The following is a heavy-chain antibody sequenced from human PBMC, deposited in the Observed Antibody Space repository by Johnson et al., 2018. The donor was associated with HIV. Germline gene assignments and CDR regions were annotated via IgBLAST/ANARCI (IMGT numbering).Heavy chain of an antibody. V-gene: IGHV3-20*04. CDR1: EFTFDGYD. J-gene: IGHJ3*01. CDR2: INWNGDST. Sequence: VQLMESGGGVVRPGGSLRLSCAASEFTFDGYDMSWVRQAPGKGLEWVSGINWNGDSTGYADSVKGRFSISRDNAKNSLYLQMNSLRAEDTALYYCARHYDILTDPDAFDVWGQGTMVTVSS. D-gene: IGHD3-9*01. CDR3: ARHYDILTDPDAFDV.